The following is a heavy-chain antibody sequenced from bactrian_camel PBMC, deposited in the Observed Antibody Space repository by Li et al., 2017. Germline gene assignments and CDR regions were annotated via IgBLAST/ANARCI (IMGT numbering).Heavy chain of an antibody. Sequence: HVQLVESGGGLVQPGGSLRLSCAASGFTFSSYYMNWVRQPPGKGLDWVSSISSDGTSTYYADSVKERFTISRDNAKNTLYLQMNSLKTEDTAVYYCATDVGNWYRDWGQGTQVTVS. D-gene: IGHD6*01. V-gene: IGHV3-2*01. CDR3: ATDVGNWYRD. CDR2: ISSDGTST. J-gene: IGHJ4*01. CDR1: GFTFSSYY.